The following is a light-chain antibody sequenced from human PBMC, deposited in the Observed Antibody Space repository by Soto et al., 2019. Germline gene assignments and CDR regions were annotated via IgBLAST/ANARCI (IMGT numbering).Light chain of an antibody. CDR1: QSVSSTY. V-gene: IGKV3-20*01. CDR2: GAS. J-gene: IGKJ2*01. Sequence: ELVLTQSPGTLSLSPGERATLSCRASQSVSSTYIAWDQQNPGRAPRHLIYGASSRATGIPDRFSGGCSGAYFTITSSRLELEDFGVYFWQQYGCSSPLTFGRGTNVEIK. CDR3: QQYGCSSPLT.